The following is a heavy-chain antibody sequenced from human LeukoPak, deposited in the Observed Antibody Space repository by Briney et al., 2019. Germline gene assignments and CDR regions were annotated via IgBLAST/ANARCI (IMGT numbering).Heavy chain of an antibody. CDR1: GGSISSYY. V-gene: IGHV4-59*01. D-gene: IGHD6-13*01. Sequence: PSETLSLTCTVSGGSISSYYWSWIRQPPGKGLEWIGYIYYSGSTNYNPSLKSRVTISVDTSKNQFSLKLSSVTAADTAVYYCARVLLGAAGTVFDYWGQGTLVTVSS. CDR2: IYYSGST. J-gene: IGHJ4*02. CDR3: ARVLLGAAGTVFDY.